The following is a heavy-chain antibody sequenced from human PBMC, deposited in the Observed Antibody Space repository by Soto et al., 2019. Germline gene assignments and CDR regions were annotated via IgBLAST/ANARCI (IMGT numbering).Heavy chain of an antibody. CDR1: GFPFMRYD. V-gene: IGHV3-13*01. CDR3: TRGADGFDY. J-gene: IGHJ4*02. CDR2: IGKADET. D-gene: IGHD3-16*01. Sequence: EVQLVESGGDLVQPGGSLRLSCGASGFPFMRYDFHCVRQTTGKGLEWVSGIGKADETYYAHSVKDRFTLSRENAKNSLSLPMNSLRPGDTAVYYCTRGADGFDYWGQGALVTVS.